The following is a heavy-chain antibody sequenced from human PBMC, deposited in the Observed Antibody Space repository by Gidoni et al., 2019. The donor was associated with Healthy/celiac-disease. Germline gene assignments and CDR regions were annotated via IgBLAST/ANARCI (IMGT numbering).Heavy chain of an antibody. J-gene: IGHJ4*02. CDR3: ARLGAVAGAFDY. V-gene: IGHV4-39*01. Sequence: QLQLQESGPGLVKPSETLSLTCTVSGGSISSSSYYWGWIRQPPGKGLEWIGSIYYSGSTYYNPSLKSRVTISVDTSKNQFSLKLSSVTAADTAVYYCARLGAVAGAFDYWGQGTLVTVSS. CDR2: IYYSGST. D-gene: IGHD6-19*01. CDR1: GGSISSSSYY.